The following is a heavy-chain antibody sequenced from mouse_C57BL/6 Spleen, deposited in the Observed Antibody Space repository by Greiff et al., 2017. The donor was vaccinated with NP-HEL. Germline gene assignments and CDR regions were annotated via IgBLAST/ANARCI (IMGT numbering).Heavy chain of an antibody. CDR2: IYPGSGST. V-gene: IGHV1-55*01. Sequence: QVQLQQPGAELVKPGASVKMSCKASGYTFTSYWITWVKQRPGQGLEWIGDIYPGSGSTNYNEKFKSKATLTVDTSSSTAYMQLSSLTSEDSAVYYCARLRDYYGSSYEWGQGTLVTVSA. D-gene: IGHD1-1*01. CDR3: ARLRDYYGSSYE. J-gene: IGHJ3*02. CDR1: GYTFTSYW.